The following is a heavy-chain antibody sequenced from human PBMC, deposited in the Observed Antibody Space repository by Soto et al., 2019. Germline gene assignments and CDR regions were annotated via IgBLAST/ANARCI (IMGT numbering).Heavy chain of an antibody. Sequence: QVQLVQSGAEVKKPGSSVKVSCKASGGTFSSYAISWVRQAPGQGLEWMGGIIPIFGTANYAQKFQGRVTITAEESTSTAYMELSSLRSEDTAVYYCSREGSSGYYGNYFDYWGQGTLVTVSS. CDR2: IIPIFGTA. CDR3: SREGSSGYYGNYFDY. V-gene: IGHV1-69*01. D-gene: IGHD3-22*01. CDR1: GGTFSSYA. J-gene: IGHJ4*02.